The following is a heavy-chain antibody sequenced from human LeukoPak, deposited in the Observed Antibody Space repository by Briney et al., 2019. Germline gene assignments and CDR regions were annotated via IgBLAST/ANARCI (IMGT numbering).Heavy chain of an antibody. CDR3: ASRSLALAAARCFDD. CDR1: GESFSAYF. CDR2: IDHRGVS. D-gene: IGHD2-15*01. J-gene: IGHJ4*03. Sequence: NPSETLSLTCAVRGESFSAYFWSWIRQVPGKGLEWIGEIDHRGVSTYNPSLKSRATMLVDTSNNHFSLSLTSVTAADTATYCCASRSLALAAARCFDDWGQGTVVTVSP. V-gene: IGHV4-34*01.